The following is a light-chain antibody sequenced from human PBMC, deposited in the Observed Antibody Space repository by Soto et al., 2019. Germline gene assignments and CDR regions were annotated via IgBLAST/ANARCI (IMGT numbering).Light chain of an antibody. V-gene: IGKV1-16*02. CDR1: QDISDF. J-gene: IGKJ4*01. CDR2: AAS. Sequence: DIHMTQSPSSLSASVGDRVTITCRASQDISDFLVWFQQKPGKAPKPLIYAASSLQSGVPSKFSGSGSGTEFTLTISSLQPEDIATYYCQQYNSYPLTFGGGTKVDIK. CDR3: QQYNSYPLT.